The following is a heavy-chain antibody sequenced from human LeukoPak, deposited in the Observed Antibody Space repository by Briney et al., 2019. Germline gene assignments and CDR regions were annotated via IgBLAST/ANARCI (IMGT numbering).Heavy chain of an antibody. V-gene: IGHV1-69*13. Sequence: ASVKVSCKASGGTFISYAISWVRQAPGLGLEWMGGIIPIFGTANYAQKFQGRVTITADESTSTAYMELSSLRSEDTAVYYCARGAVAGPAFDIWGQGTMVTVSS. J-gene: IGHJ3*02. CDR2: IIPIFGTA. D-gene: IGHD6-19*01. CDR1: GGTFISYA. CDR3: ARGAVAGPAFDI.